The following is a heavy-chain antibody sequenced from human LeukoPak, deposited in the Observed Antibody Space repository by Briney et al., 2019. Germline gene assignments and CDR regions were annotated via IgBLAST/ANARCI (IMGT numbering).Heavy chain of an antibody. CDR2: IFPSGIT. J-gene: IGHJ4*02. Sequence: SETLSLTCTVSGGSISGYSWSWIRQPAGKGLEWIGRIFPSGITNYNPSLKSRVTMSLDTSKNQFSLKVSSVTAADTAVYYCARGQSGYYDYWGQGTLVTVSS. V-gene: IGHV4-4*07. CDR1: GGSISGYS. CDR3: ARGQSGYYDY. D-gene: IGHD3-3*01.